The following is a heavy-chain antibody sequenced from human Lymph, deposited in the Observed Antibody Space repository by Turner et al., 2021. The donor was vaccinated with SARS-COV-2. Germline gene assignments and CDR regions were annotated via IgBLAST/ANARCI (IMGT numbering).Heavy chain of an antibody. CDR2: ISSRSSYI. J-gene: IGHJ6*02. V-gene: IGHV3-21*01. Sequence: EVQLVESGGGLVKPGGSLRLSCAASGFTFSSYSMNWFRQAPGKGLEWVSSISSRSSYIYNADSVKGRFTISRENAKNSLYLQMNSLRAEDTAVYYCARDYYDFWSGYNSYYYGMDVWGQGTTVTVSS. D-gene: IGHD3-3*01. CDR3: ARDYYDFWSGYNSYYYGMDV. CDR1: GFTFSSYS.